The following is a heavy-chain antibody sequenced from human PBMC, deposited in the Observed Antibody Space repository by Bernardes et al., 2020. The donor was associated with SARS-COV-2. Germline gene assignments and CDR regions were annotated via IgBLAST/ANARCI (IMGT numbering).Heavy chain of an antibody. J-gene: IGHJ6*01. CDR1: GFSFSTNA. CDR2: ISASGGST. Sequence: GGSLRLSCAASGFSFSTNAMRWVRQAPGKGLEWVSSISASGGSTYYADSVKGRFTISRDNSHNTLDLQMNSLRAEDTAVYFCAREEGYVLGLSYHYYGMDVWGQGTTVTVSS. D-gene: IGHD5-12*01. CDR3: AREEGYVLGLSYHYYGMDV. V-gene: IGHV3-23*01.